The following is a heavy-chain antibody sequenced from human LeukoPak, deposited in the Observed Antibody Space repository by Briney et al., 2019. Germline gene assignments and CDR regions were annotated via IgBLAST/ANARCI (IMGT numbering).Heavy chain of an antibody. CDR1: GYTFTSYG. Sequence: ASVKVSCKASGYTFTSYGISWVRQAPGQGLEWMGWISAYNGNTNYAQKLQGRVTMTTDTSTSTAYMELRSLRSDDTAVYYCARDLSIAARGAFVDPWGQGTLVTVSS. J-gene: IGHJ5*02. CDR2: ISAYNGNT. V-gene: IGHV1-18*01. D-gene: IGHD6-6*01. CDR3: ARDLSIAARGAFVDP.